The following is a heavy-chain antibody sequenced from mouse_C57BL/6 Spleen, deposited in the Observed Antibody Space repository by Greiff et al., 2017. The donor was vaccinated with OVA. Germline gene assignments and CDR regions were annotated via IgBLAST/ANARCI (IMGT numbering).Heavy chain of an antibody. V-gene: IGHV1-54*01. CDR1: GYAFTNYL. Sequence: QVQLKESGAELVRPGTSVKVSCKASGYAFTNYLIEWVKQRPGQGLEWIGVINPGSGGTNYNEKFKGKATLTADKSSSTAYMQLSSLTSEDSAVYFCARSGDYAYYAMDYWGQGTSVTVSS. J-gene: IGHJ4*01. D-gene: IGHD2-4*01. CDR2: INPGSGGT. CDR3: ARSGDYAYYAMDY.